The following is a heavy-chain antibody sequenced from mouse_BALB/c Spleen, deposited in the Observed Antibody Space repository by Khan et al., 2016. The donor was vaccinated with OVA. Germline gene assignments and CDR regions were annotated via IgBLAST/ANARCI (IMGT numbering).Heavy chain of an antibody. D-gene: IGHD4-1*01. V-gene: IGHV5-6*01. CDR3: AVHLTGSFAY. J-gene: IGHJ3*01. CDR2: ISSGGDYT. CDR1: GFTFSSYS. Sequence: EVQLVESGGDLVKPGGSLKLSCAASGFTFSSYSMSWVRQTPDKRLEWVASISSGGDYTYYPDSVKGRFTISRDNAKNTLYLQMSDLKSEDTAWYYGAVHLTGSFAYWGQGTLVTGCA.